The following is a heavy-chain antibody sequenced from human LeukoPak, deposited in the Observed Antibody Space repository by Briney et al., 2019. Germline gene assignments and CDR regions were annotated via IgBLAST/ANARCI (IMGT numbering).Heavy chain of an antibody. J-gene: IGHJ6*03. D-gene: IGHD2-2*01. Sequence: SETLSLTCAVYGGSFSGYYWSWIRQPPGKGLEWIGEINHSGSTNYNPSLKSRVTISVDTSKNQFSLKLSSVTAADTAVYYCARDGGYCSSTSCYHYYYMDVWGKGTTVTVSS. CDR3: ARDGGYCSSTSCYHYYYMDV. V-gene: IGHV4-34*01. CDR2: INHSGST. CDR1: GGSFSGYY.